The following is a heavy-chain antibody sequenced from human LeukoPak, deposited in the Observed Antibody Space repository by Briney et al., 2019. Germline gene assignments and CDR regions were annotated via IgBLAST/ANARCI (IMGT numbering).Heavy chain of an antibody. Sequence: SETLSLTCTVSGGSISSYYWSWIRQPPGKELEWIGYVYYSGSTNYNPSLKSRVTISVDTSKNQFSLKLSSVTAADTAVYYCARGHAYCGGDCYSDWGQGTLVTVSS. J-gene: IGHJ4*02. V-gene: IGHV4-59*01. CDR1: GGSISSYY. D-gene: IGHD2-21*02. CDR3: ARGHAYCGGDCYSD. CDR2: VYYSGST.